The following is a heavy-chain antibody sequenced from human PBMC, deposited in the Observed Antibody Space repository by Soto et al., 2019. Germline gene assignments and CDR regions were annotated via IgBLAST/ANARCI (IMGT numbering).Heavy chain of an antibody. CDR1: GFTFSSYA. J-gene: IGHJ6*03. V-gene: IGHV3-23*01. CDR2: ISGSGGST. Sequence: EVQLLESGGGLVQPGGSLRLSCAASGFTFSSYAMSWVRQAPGKWLEWVSAISGSGGSTYYADSVKGRFTISRDNSKNTLYLQMNSLRAEDTAVYYCSSGWYRVRYYYYYMDVWGKGTTVTVSS. D-gene: IGHD6-19*01. CDR3: SSGWYRVRYYYYYMDV.